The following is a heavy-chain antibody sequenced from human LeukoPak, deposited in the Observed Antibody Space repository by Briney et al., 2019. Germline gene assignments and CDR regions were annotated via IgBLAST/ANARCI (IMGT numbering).Heavy chain of an antibody. V-gene: IGHV1-18*01. CDR1: GYTFSSYG. D-gene: IGHD2-15*01. CDR3: ARDEASGASDY. CDR2: ISAYNGNT. J-gene: IGHJ4*02. Sequence: ASVKDSCKASGYTFSSYGIRWVRQAPGQGLEWMGWISAYNGNTNYAQKLQGRVTMTTDTSTSTAYMELRSLRSDDTAVYYCARDEASGASDYWGQGTLVTVSS.